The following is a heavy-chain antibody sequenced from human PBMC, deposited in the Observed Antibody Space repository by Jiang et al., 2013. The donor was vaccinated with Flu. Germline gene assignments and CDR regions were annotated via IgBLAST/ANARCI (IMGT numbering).Heavy chain of an antibody. Sequence: VQLLESGGGLIQPGGSLRLSCEVSGLNFNKYAMSWVRQAPGKGLEWVSGITAGGDVTYYADSVKGRFTVSRDNSKNALYLQMNSLRAEDTAVYHCASRAWYHDEGYYYYYFDYWGQGTLVSVSS. V-gene: IGHV3-23*01. J-gene: IGHJ4*02. D-gene: IGHD3-22*01. CDR1: GLNFNKYA. CDR3: ASRAWYHDEGYYYYYFDY. CDR2: ITAGGDVT.